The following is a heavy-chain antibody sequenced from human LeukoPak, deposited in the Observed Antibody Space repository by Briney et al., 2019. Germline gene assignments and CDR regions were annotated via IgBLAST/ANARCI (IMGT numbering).Heavy chain of an antibody. CDR3: ARSRYDGSGYYGIIDY. CDR1: GFTFSNYN. J-gene: IGHJ4*02. V-gene: IGHV3-21*01. D-gene: IGHD3-22*01. Sequence: GGSLRLSCAASGFTFSNYNMDWVRQAPGKGLEWVSSISRSSIYIYYADSMKGRFTIFRDNAKSSLYLQMNSLRGEDTAVYYCARSRYDGSGYYGIIDYWGQGTLVTVSS. CDR2: ISRSSIYI.